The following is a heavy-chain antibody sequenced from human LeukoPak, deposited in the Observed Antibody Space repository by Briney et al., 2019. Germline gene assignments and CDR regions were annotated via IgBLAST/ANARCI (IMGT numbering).Heavy chain of an antibody. Sequence: GGSLRLSCAAPGFTFSVSAMHWVRQASGKGLEWVGRIRSKANNYATTYAASVKGRFTISRDDSKNTACLQMDSLKTEDTAVYYCTRLLAEGCWGQGTLVTVSS. J-gene: IGHJ4*02. V-gene: IGHV3-73*01. CDR2: IRSKANNYAT. CDR1: GFTFSVSA. CDR3: TRLLAEGC.